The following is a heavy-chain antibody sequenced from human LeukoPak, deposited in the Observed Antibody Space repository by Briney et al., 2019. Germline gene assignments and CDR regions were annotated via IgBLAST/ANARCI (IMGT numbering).Heavy chain of an antibody. CDR1: GFTVSSNY. CDR3: ARDRGGYKFDY. J-gene: IGHJ4*02. D-gene: IGHD5-24*01. CDR2: IYSGGST. Sequence: GGSLRLSCAASGFTVSSNYMSWVRQAPGNGLEWVSVIYSGGSTYYADSVKGRFTISRDNSKNTLYLQMNSLRAEDTAAYYCARDRGGYKFDYWGQGTLVAVSS. V-gene: IGHV3-53*01.